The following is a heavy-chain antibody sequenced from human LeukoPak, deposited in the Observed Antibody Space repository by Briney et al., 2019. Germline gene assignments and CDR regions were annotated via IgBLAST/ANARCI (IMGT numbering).Heavy chain of an antibody. J-gene: IGHJ3*02. CDR3: ARDPRTYYYGSGSPGGAFDI. V-gene: IGHV1-18*01. CDR2: ISAYNGNT. Sequence: GASVKVSCKASGYTFTSYGISWVRQAPGQGLEWMGWISAYNGNTNYAQKLQGRVTMTTDTSTSTAYMELRSLRSDDTAVYYCARDPRTYYYGSGSPGGAFDIWGQGTMVTVSS. CDR1: GYTFTSYG. D-gene: IGHD3-10*01.